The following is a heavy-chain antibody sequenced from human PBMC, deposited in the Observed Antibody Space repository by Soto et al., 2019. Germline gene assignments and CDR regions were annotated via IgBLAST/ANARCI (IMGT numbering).Heavy chain of an antibody. CDR1: GGSISSGGYY. CDR3: AASCVGCGGFNYYGMDV. J-gene: IGHJ6*01. Sequence: QVQLQESGPGLVKPSQTLSLTCTVSGGSISSGGYYWSWIRQHPVKGLEWIRYIYYSGSTYYNPSRKVRLTISVDTSKNQFALKLSSVTAADTAVYYCAASCVGCGGFNYYGMDVWGQGTTVTVSS. V-gene: IGHV4-31*03. D-gene: IGHD2-21*01. CDR2: IYYSGST.